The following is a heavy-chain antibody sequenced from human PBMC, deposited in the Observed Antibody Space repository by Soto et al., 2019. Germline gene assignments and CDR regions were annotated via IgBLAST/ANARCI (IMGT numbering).Heavy chain of an antibody. D-gene: IGHD3-3*01. CDR2: INHSGST. CDR3: ARGGYDFWSGYPTDAFDI. J-gene: IGHJ3*02. CDR1: GGSFSGYY. V-gene: IGHV4-34*01. Sequence: PSETLSLTCAVYGGSFSGYYWSWIRQPPGKGLEWIGEINHSGSTNYNPSLKSRVTISVDTSKNQFSLKLSSVTAADTAVYYCARGGYDFWSGYPTDAFDIWGQGTVVTVSS.